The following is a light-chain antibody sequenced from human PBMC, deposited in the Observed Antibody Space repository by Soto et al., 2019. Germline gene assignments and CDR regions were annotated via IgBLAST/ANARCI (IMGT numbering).Light chain of an antibody. V-gene: IGLV2-14*01. CDR1: SSDIGGYNY. CDR3: SSYTSSSTLV. J-gene: IGLJ2*01. Sequence: QSALTQPASVSGSPGQSITISCTGTSSDIGGYNYVSWYQQLPGKAPKVIIHGVTNRPLGVSNRFSGSKSGYTASLTISGLQAEDEADYYCSSYTSSSTLVFGGGTKVTV. CDR2: GVT.